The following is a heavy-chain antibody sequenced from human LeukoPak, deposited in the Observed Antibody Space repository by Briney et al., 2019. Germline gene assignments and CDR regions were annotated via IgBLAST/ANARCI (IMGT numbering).Heavy chain of an antibody. Sequence: SVKVSCKASGGTFRSYAISWVRQAPGQGLEWMGGIIPIFGTANYAQKFQGRVTITTDESTSTAYMELSSLRSEDTAVYYCAIAAAGTGYFDYWGQGTLVTVSS. CDR1: GGTFRSYA. CDR2: IIPIFGTA. CDR3: AIAAAGTGYFDY. D-gene: IGHD6-13*01. V-gene: IGHV1-69*05. J-gene: IGHJ4*02.